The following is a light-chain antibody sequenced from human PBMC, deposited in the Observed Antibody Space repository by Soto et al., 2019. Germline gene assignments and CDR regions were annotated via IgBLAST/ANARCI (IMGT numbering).Light chain of an antibody. CDR3: QQYDSSTGWT. CDR1: QSVSSNH. Sequence: EIVLTQSPGTLSLSPGERATLSCRASQSVSSNHLAWYQQKPGQAPRLLIYGGSSRATGIPVRFSGSGSETDFTLTISRLEPEDFAVYYCQQYDSSTGWTFGQGTKVDI. V-gene: IGKV3-20*01. J-gene: IGKJ1*01. CDR2: GGS.